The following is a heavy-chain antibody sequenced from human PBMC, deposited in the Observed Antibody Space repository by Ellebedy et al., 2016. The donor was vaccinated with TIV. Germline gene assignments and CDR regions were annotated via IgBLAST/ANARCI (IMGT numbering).Heavy chain of an antibody. J-gene: IGHJ2*01. Sequence: ASVKVSCKASGYTFTSYYMHWVRQAPGQGLEWMGWIYPYNGGTNYAQKFQGRVTMTRDTSISTAYMDLSRLRSDDTAVYYCARDPPRTGDSYFDLWGRGTLVTVSS. D-gene: IGHD1-1*01. CDR3: ARDPPRTGDSYFDL. CDR1: GYTFTSYY. CDR2: IYPYNGGT. V-gene: IGHV1-2*02.